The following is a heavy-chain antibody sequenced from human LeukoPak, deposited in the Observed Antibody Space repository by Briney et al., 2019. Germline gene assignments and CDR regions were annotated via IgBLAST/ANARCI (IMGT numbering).Heavy chain of an antibody. Sequence: SETLSLTCSVSGGSISTYYWNWIRQPPGKGLEWIGYIYDSGSTNYNPSLKSRVTISVDTSKNQFSLKLSSVTAADTAVYYCARHHSNFDYWGQGTLVTVSS. D-gene: IGHD5-18*01. V-gene: IGHV4-59*08. CDR2: IYDSGST. CDR1: GGSISTYY. CDR3: ARHHSNFDY. J-gene: IGHJ4*02.